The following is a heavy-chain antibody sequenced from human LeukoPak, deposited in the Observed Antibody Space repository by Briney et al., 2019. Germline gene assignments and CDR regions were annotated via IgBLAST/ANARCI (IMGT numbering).Heavy chain of an antibody. V-gene: IGHV3-64D*06. Sequence: GRSLRLFCSASGLTFSTYHMHWARQAPGKGLEYVSAINNFGDNTYYADSVKGRYTIARDNSKNTLYLQMSSLRPEDTAVYSCVNPNLAGAGARYFDYWGQGTLVTVSS. CDR2: INNFGDNT. D-gene: IGHD6-19*01. J-gene: IGHJ4*02. CDR3: VNPNLAGAGARYFDY. CDR1: GLTFSTYH.